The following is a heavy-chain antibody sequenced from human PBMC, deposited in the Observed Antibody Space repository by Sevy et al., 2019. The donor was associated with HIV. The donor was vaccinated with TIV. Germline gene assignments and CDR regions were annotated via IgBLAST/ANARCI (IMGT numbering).Heavy chain of an antibody. J-gene: IGHJ6*02. CDR1: GFPFSSYA. CDR2: TGGSGGST. Sequence: GGSLRLSCAASGFPFSSYAMNWVRQGPGKGLEWVSATGGSGGSTYYADSLKGRFTISRDNSKKKLYLQMNSLRAEDTAVYYCAKGDRTFYGMDVWGQGTTVTVSS. CDR3: AKGDRTFYGMDV. V-gene: IGHV3-23*01.